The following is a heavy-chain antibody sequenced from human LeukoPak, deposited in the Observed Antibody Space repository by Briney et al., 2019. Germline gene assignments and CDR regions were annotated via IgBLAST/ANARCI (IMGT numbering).Heavy chain of an antibody. CDR3: ARGSGGYSYGNDSYYYYYYMDV. Sequence: SETLSLTCTVSGGSISSSSYYWGWIRQPPGKGLEWIGSIYYSGSTYYNPSPKSRVTISIDTSKNQFSLKLSSVTAADTAVCYCARGSGGYSYGNDSYYYYYYMDVWGKGTTVTVSS. CDR2: IYYSGST. J-gene: IGHJ6*03. V-gene: IGHV4-39*07. D-gene: IGHD5-18*01. CDR1: GGSISSSSYY.